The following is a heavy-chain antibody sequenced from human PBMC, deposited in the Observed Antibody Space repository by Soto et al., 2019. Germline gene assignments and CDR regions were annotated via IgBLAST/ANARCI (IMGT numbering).Heavy chain of an antibody. J-gene: IGHJ5*02. CDR2: ISPSGSST. D-gene: IGHD3-10*01. CDR1: GVTFSHYA. V-gene: IGHV3-23*01. CDR3: AKGSWVHHGSEGGNWRDP. Sequence: EVQFLESGGGLVQPGGSLRLSCAASGVTFSHYAMNWVRQAPGKGLEWVSGISPSGSSTYYADSVKGRFTISRDNSKKTLFLQMNCLTAEDTAVYYCAKGSWVHHGSEGGNWRDPWGQGTLVTVSS.